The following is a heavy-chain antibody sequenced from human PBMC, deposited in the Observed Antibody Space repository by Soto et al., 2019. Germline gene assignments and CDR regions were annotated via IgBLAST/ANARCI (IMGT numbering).Heavy chain of an antibody. CDR3: ARDRVESGYPEYFQH. J-gene: IGHJ1*01. CDR1: GFTVSSNY. V-gene: IGHV3-53*01. Sequence: GGSLRLSCAASGFTVSSNYMSWVRQAPGKGLEWVSVIYSGGSTYYADSVKGRFTISRDNSKNTLYLQLNSLRAEDTAVYYCARDRVESGYPEYFQHWGQGTLVTVSS. D-gene: IGHD3-22*01. CDR2: IYSGGST.